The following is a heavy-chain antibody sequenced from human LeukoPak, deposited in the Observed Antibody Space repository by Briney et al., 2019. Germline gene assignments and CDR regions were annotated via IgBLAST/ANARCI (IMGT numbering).Heavy chain of an antibody. V-gene: IGHV1-2*02. J-gene: IGHJ6*03. Sequence: PVKVSCKASRYTFTRYYMHCVRQAPGHELEWMGWINPNSSVANDTQKYQGRVTMTRDTSISTAYMELSRLRSDDTAVYYCARDAYYDILTGYSRGRYYFYYYMDVWGKGTTVTISS. CDR1: RYTFTRYY. CDR2: INPNSSVA. D-gene: IGHD3-9*01. CDR3: ARDAYYDILTGYSRGRYYFYYYMDV.